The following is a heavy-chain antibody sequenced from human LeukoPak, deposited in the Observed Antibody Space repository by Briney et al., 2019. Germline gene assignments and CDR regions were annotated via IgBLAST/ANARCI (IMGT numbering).Heavy chain of an antibody. CDR1: GFTFSSYA. V-gene: IGHV3-23*01. CDR3: GLVVVVAAKTAFDY. CDR2: ISGSGGST. D-gene: IGHD2-15*01. J-gene: IGHJ4*02. Sequence: GGSLRLSCAASGFTFSSYAMSWVRQAPGKGLEWVSAISGSGGSTYYADSVKGRFTISRDNSKNTLYLQRNSLRAEDTAVYYCGLVVVVAAKTAFDYWGQGTLVTVSS.